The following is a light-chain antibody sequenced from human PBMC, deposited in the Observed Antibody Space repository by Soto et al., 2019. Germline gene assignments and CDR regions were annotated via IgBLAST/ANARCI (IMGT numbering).Light chain of an antibody. CDR1: QSVSSSY. CDR2: GAS. Sequence: PGERVTLSCRASQSVSSSYLTWYQQKPGHPPRLLIYGASSRATGIPDRFSGSGSGTDFTLTISRLEPEDFAVYYCQQYGSSPLTFGGGTKVDIK. V-gene: IGKV3-20*01. J-gene: IGKJ4*01. CDR3: QQYGSSPLT.